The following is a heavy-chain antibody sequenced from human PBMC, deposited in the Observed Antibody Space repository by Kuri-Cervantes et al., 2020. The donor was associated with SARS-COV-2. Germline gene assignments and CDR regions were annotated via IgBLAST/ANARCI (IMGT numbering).Heavy chain of an antibody. CDR3: ARHVNDFWSGYYYYYYMDV. CDR2: IYYSGST. V-gene: IGHV4-39*01. Sequence: ESLKISCTVSGGSISSSSYYWGWIRQPPGKGLEWIGSIYYSGSTYYNPSLKSLVTISVDTSKNQFSLKLSSVTAADTAVYYCARHVNDFWSGYYYYYYMDVWGKGTTVTVSS. CDR1: GGSISSSSYY. D-gene: IGHD3-3*01. J-gene: IGHJ6*03.